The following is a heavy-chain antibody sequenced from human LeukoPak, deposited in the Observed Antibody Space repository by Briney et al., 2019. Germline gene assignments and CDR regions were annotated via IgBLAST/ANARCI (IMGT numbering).Heavy chain of an antibody. CDR1: GVSISNSNYY. J-gene: IGHJ4*02. CDR2: IYYSGST. D-gene: IGHD6-19*01. CDR3: ARAANKWLPYYFDY. V-gene: IGHV4-39*07. Sequence: PSETLSLTCTVSGVSISNSNYYWGWIRQPPGRGLEWIGTIYYSGSTYYNPSLKSRVTISVDTSKNQFSLKLSSVSAADTAVYYCARAANKWLPYYFDYWGQGTLVTVSS.